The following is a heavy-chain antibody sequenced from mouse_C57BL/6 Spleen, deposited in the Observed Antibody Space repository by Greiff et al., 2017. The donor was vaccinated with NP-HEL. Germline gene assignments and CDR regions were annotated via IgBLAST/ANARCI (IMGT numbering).Heavy chain of an antibody. CDR3: ARVYEGFFDD. D-gene: IGHD2-12*01. CDR1: GYTFTSYW. V-gene: IGHV1-69*01. J-gene: IGHJ2*01. CDR2: IDPSDSYT. Sequence: QVQLQQPGAELVMPGASVKLSCKASGYTFTSYWMHWVKQRPGQGLEWIGEIDPSDSYTNYNQKFTGKSTLTVDKSSSTAYMQLSSLTSEDSAVYYCARVYEGFFDDWGQGTTLTVSS.